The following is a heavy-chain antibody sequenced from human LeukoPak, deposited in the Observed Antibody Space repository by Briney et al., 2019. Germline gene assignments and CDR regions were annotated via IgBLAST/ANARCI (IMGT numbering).Heavy chain of an antibody. CDR1: GFTFSSYG. J-gene: IGHJ4*02. D-gene: IGHD3-9*01. V-gene: IGHV3-30*02. CDR3: AKVKNVLRDFVFDFDH. CDR2: IRYDGSNK. Sequence: PGGSLRLSCAASGFTFSSYGMHWVRQAPGKGLEWVAFIRYDGSNKYYADSVKGRFTISRDNSKNTLYLQMNSLRAEDTAVYYCAKVKNVLRDFVFDFDHWGQGTLVTVSS.